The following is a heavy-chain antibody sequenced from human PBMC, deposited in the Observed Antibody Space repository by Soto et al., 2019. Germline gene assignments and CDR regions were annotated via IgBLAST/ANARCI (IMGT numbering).Heavy chain of an antibody. CDR1: GFTFSIYV. CDR2: ISGSGGST. J-gene: IGHJ3*02. D-gene: IGHD6-6*01. V-gene: IGHV3-23*01. Sequence: EVQLLESGGGLVQPGGSLRLSCAASGFTFSIYVMSWVRQAPGKGLEWVSVISGSGGSTYYADSVKGRFTISRDNSKNTLYLQMNSPRAEDTAVYYCAKDGGSSVFSEGGFDIWGQGTMVTVSS. CDR3: AKDGGSSVFSEGGFDI.